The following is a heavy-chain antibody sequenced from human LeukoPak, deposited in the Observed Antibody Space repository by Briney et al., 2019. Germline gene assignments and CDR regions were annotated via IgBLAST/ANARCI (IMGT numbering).Heavy chain of an antibody. CDR3: ARYSSAYYYDFDY. CDR2: IYYGGTT. CDR1: GGSISSYY. V-gene: IGHV4-59*08. Sequence: SETLSLTCTLSGGSISSYYWGWIRQPPGKGLEWIGYIYYGGTTNYNPSLKSRVTISVDTSKNQFSLKLSSVTAADTAVYFCARYSSAYYYDFDYWGQGTLVTVSS. D-gene: IGHD3-22*01. J-gene: IGHJ4*02.